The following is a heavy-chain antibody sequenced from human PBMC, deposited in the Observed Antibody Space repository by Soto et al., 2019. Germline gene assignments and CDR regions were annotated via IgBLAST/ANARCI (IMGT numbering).Heavy chain of an antibody. D-gene: IGHD4-17*01. CDR1: VFAFSDNY. CDR3: ARELMTTVTYFDY. CDR2: TRNKANSDTT. J-gene: IGHJ4*02. Sequence: EVQLVESGGGLVQPGGSLRLSCAASVFAFSDNYMDWVRQAPGKGLEWVGRTRNKANSDTTEYAAYVKGRFNISRDDSKNSLYLQMNSLKTEDTAMYYCARELMTTVTYFDYWGQGTLVTVSS. V-gene: IGHV3-72*01.